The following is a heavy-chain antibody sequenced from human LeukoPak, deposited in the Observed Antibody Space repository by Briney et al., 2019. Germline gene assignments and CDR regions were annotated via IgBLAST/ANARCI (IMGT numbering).Heavy chain of an antibody. D-gene: IGHD1-1*01. Sequence: SETLPPNCAVYGGSFSGYYWSWIRQPPGKGLEWFGGINHTGSTNYNPSLKSQVTVSVDTSKNQFSRNVSSVTAADTALSYCARGSETAGNILLAPWGQGTLVTVS. J-gene: IGHJ5*02. CDR2: INHTGST. CDR3: ARGSETAGNILLAP. V-gene: IGHV4-34*01. CDR1: GGSFSGYY.